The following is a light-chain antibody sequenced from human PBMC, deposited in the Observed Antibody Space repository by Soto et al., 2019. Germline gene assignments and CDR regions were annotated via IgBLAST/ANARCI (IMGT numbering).Light chain of an antibody. Sequence: AIRMTQSPSSLSASTGDRVTITCRASQGISSYLAWYQQKPGKAPKLLIYAASTLQSGVPSRFSGSGSGTDFTLTISCLQSEDFATYYCQQSYITPWTFGQGTK. V-gene: IGKV1-8*01. CDR2: AAS. CDR1: QGISSY. J-gene: IGKJ1*01. CDR3: QQSYITPWT.